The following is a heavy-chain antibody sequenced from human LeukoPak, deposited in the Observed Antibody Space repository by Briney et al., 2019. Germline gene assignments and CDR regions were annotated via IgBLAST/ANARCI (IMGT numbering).Heavy chain of an antibody. CDR2: ISWNSGSI. CDR3: AKNRGSYGGSWFDP. D-gene: IGHD1-26*01. Sequence: PGGSLRLSCAASGFTFDDYAMHWVRQAPGKGLEWVSGISWNSGSIGYADSVKGRFTISRDNSKNTLYLQMNSLRAEDTAVYYCAKNRGSYGGSWFDPWGQGTLVTVSS. CDR1: GFTFDDYA. V-gene: IGHV3-9*01. J-gene: IGHJ5*02.